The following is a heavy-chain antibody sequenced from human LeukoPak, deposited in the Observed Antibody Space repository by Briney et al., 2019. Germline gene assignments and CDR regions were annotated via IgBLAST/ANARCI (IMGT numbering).Heavy chain of an antibody. V-gene: IGHV1-69*01. J-gene: IGHJ4*02. CDR1: VGTFSSYA. CDR2: IIPLFRVA. CDR3: ARPAREHTGTHFDY. Sequence: GSSVKVSCKASVGTFSSYAITWVRQAPAQGLEWLGGIIPLFRVANYAQKFRDRLTITADESTSTAYMELSSLRSEDTAVYYCARPAREHTGTHFDYWGQGTLVTVSS. D-gene: IGHD1-14*01.